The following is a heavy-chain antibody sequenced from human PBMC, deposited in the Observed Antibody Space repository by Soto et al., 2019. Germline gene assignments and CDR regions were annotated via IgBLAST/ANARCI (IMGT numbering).Heavy chain of an antibody. D-gene: IGHD4-17*01. V-gene: IGHV3-23*01. Sequence: EVRLLESGGDLVQPGGSLRLSCAASGFAFSNYAVTWVRQAQGKGLEWVSSISRSGNVIYYADSVKGRFIISRDNSKNTLYQQMNSLRAEDTAMSHCAKDPNGDYIGAFDDWGQGTLVTVSS. J-gene: IGHJ4*02. CDR3: AKDPNGDYIGAFDD. CDR1: GFAFSNYA. CDR2: ISRSGNVI.